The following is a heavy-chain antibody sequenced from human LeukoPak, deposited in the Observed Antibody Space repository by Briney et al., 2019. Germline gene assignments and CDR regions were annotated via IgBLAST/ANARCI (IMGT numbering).Heavy chain of an antibody. Sequence: ASVKVSCKASGYTFTSYGISWVRQAPGQGLEWMGWISAYNGNTNYAQKLQGRVTMTTDTSTSTAYMELRSLRSDDTAVYYCARVIAARPPTPLHYWGQGTLVTVSS. CDR3: ARVIAARPPTPLHY. J-gene: IGHJ4*02. D-gene: IGHD6-6*01. CDR2: ISAYNGNT. V-gene: IGHV1-18*01. CDR1: GYTFTSYG.